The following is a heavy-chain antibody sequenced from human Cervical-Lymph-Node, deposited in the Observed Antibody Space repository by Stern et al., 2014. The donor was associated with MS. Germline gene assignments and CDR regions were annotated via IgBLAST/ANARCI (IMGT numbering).Heavy chain of an antibody. V-gene: IGHV1-69*01. Sequence: VQLVESGAEVTKPGSSGKVSCQASGGTFSKFPSSWVRQAPGQGLEWMGGIFPVFGAPTYAQEVRSRVAIAADVSARTVYMELSSLRSDDTAVYYCALSSETSDRWYSLGYDLWGQGTLVTVSS. CDR1: GGTFSKFP. CDR3: ALSSETSDRWYSLGYDL. CDR2: IFPVFGAP. J-gene: IGHJ5*02. D-gene: IGHD6-13*01.